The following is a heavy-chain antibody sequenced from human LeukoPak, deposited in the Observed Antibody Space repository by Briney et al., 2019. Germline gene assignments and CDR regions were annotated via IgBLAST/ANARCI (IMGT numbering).Heavy chain of an antibody. J-gene: IGHJ1*01. CDR2: ISGSGGST. V-gene: IGHV3-23*01. CDR1: GFTFSSYA. Sequence: PGGSLRLSCAASGFTFSSYAMSWVRQAPGKGLEWVSAISGSGGSTYYADSVKGRFTISRDNSKNTLYLQMNSLRAEDTAVYYCAKTRYTSYSSSPTEYFQHWGQGTLVTVSS. CDR3: AKTRYTSYSSSPTEYFQH. D-gene: IGHD6-6*01.